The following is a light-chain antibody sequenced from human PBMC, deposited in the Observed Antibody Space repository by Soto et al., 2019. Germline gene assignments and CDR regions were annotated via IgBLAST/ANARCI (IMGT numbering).Light chain of an antibody. J-gene: IGKJ2*01. CDR1: QAISTW. CDR3: QHTSSFPYT. Sequence: DIQLTQSPSSVSASVGDSVTLTCRASQAISTWLAWYQQRPGKAPQLLIFGASSLQSGVPSRFSGRGSGTDFTLTISSLQPEDFATYYCQHTSSFPYTFGQGTKLDSK. CDR2: GAS. V-gene: IGKV1-12*01.